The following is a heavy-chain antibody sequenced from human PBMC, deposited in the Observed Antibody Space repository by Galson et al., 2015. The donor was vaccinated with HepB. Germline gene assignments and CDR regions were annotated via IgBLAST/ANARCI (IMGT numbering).Heavy chain of an antibody. CDR3: ARDKWELLPPYYGMDV. D-gene: IGHD1-26*01. CDR2: INPSGGST. CDR1: GYTFTSYY. J-gene: IGHJ6*02. Sequence: SVKVSCKASGYTFTSYYMHWVRQAPGQGLEWMGIINPSGGSTSYAQKFQGRVTMTRDTSTSTVYMELSSLRSEDTAVYYCARDKWELLPPYYGMDVWGQGTTVTVSS. V-gene: IGHV1-46*01.